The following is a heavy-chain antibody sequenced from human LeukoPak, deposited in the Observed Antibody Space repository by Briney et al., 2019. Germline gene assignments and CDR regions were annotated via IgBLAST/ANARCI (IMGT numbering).Heavy chain of an antibody. D-gene: IGHD3-22*01. CDR1: GYTLTELS. J-gene: IGHJ4*02. CDR3: ATDPINYYDSSGYYSSGDY. V-gene: IGHV1-24*01. CDR2: FDPEDGET. Sequence: ASVKVSCKVSGYTLTELSMHWVRQAPGKGLEWMGGFDPEDGETIYAQKFQGRVTMTEDTSTDTACMELSSLRSEDTAVYYCATDPINYYDSSGYYSSGDYWGQGTLVTVSS.